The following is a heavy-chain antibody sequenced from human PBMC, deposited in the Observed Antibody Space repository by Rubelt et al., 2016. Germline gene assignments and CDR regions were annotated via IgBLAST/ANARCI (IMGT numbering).Heavy chain of an antibody. CDR3: AREGGMDV. V-gene: IGHV7-4-1*02. Sequence: QVQLVQSGSELKKPGASVKVSCKASGYTFTTYPMNWVRQAPGQGLEWMGWIDTNTGIPTYAQGFIGRFVFSLDTSVSTAHLQISTLKAEEAALYYCAREGGMDVWGQGTTVTV. CDR1: GYTFTTYP. CDR2: IDTNTGIP. J-gene: IGHJ6*02.